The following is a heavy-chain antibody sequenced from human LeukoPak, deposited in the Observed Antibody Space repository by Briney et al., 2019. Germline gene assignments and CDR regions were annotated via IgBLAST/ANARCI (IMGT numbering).Heavy chain of an antibody. Sequence: SETLSLTCAVYAGSFSGYYWSWIRQPPGKGLEWIGEINHSGSTNYNPSLKSRVTISVDTSKNQFSLKLSSVSAADTALYYCARHLSAGRPAFDIWGQGTMVAVSS. J-gene: IGHJ3*02. CDR3: ARHLSAGRPAFDI. V-gene: IGHV4-34*01. CDR2: INHSGST. CDR1: AGSFSGYY. D-gene: IGHD2-15*01.